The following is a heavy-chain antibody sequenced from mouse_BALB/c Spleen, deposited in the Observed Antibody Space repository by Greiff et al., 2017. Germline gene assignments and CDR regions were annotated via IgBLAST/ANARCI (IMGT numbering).Heavy chain of an antibody. V-gene: IGHV1S56*01. Sequence: QVQLQQSGPELVKPGASVKMSCKASGYTFTSYYIHWVKQRPGQGLEWIGRIYPGDGSTKYNEKFKGQTTLTADKSSSTAYMLLSSLTSEDSAIYVCARRGCSSYFDYWGQGTTLTVSS. CDR1: GYTFTSYY. J-gene: IGHJ2*01. CDR2: IYPGDGST. CDR3: ARRGCSSYFDY. D-gene: IGHD1-1*01.